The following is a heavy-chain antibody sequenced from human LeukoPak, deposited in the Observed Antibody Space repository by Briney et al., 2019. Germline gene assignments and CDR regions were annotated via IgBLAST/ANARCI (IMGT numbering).Heavy chain of an antibody. D-gene: IGHD1-26*01. CDR2: ISGSGGST. Sequence: PGGSLRLSCAASGFTFSNYAMSWVRQAPGKGLEWVSAISGSGGSTYYAEFVKGRFTISRDNSKNTLYLQMNSLRAEDTAVYYCAEAAGIVGASGYFDYWGQGTQVTVSS. V-gene: IGHV3-23*01. CDR1: GFTFSNYA. CDR3: AEAAGIVGASGYFDY. J-gene: IGHJ4*02.